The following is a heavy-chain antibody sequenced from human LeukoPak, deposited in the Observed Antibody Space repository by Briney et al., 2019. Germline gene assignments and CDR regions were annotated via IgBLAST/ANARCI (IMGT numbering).Heavy chain of an antibody. CDR3: AREEDVDTGFDY. J-gene: IGHJ4*02. Sequence: PGGSLRLSCAVSEFTFSRYWMSWVRQAPGKGLEWVSSISSSSSYIYYADSVKGRFTISRDNAKNSLYLQMNSLRAEDTAVYYCAREEDVDTGFDYWGQGTLVTVSS. V-gene: IGHV3-21*01. D-gene: IGHD5-18*01. CDR1: EFTFSRYW. CDR2: ISSSSSYI.